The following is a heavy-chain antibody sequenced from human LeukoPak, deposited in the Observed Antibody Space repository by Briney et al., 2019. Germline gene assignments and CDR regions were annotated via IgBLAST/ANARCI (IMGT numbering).Heavy chain of an antibody. CDR1: GFTFSSYA. J-gene: IGHJ4*02. D-gene: IGHD5-18*01. CDR3: ARERYSYGYGASLD. V-gene: IGHV3-23*01. Sequence: QPGGSLRLSCAASGFTFSSYAMSWVRQAPGKGLEWVSAISGSGGSTYYADSVKGRFTISRDNSKNTLYLQMNSLRAEDTAVYYCARERYSYGYGASLDWGQGTLVTVSS. CDR2: ISGSGGST.